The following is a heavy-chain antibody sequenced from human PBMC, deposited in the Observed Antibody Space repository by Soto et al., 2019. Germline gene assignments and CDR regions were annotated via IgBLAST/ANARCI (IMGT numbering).Heavy chain of an antibody. CDR2: IWYDGSNK. V-gene: IGHV3-33*01. CDR1: GFTFSSYG. CDR3: ARDLAMIVGSYYYYGMDV. D-gene: IGHD3-22*01. Sequence: PGGSLRLSCAASGFTFSSYGMHWVRQAPGKGLEWVAVIWYDGSNKYYADSVKGRFTISRDNSKNTLYLQMNSLRAEDTAVYYCARDLAMIVGSYYYYGMDVWGQGTTVTVSS. J-gene: IGHJ6*02.